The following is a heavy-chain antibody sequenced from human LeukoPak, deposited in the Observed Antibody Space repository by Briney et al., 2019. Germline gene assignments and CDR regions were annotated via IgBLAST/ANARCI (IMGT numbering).Heavy chain of an antibody. J-gene: IGHJ4*02. CDR2: ISAYNGNT. D-gene: IGHD1-20*01. CDR3: AKDLTYNWNDVGDY. Sequence: GGSLRLSCAASGFTFTSYGISWVRQAPGQGLEWMGWISAYNGNTNYAQKLQGRVTMTTDTSTSTAYMELRSLRSDDTAVYYCAKDLTYNWNDVGDYWGQGTLVTVSS. CDR1: GFTFTSYG. V-gene: IGHV1-18*01.